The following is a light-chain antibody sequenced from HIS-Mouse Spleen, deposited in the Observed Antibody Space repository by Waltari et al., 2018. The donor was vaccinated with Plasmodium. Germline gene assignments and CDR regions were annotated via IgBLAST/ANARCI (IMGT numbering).Light chain of an antibody. Sequence: EIVMTQSPATLSVSPGERATLSCRASQSVSSNLAWYQQNPGQAPRLLSYGASTRATGIPAMFSGSGSGTEFTLTISSLQSEDFAVYYCQQYNNWSFTFGPGTKVDIK. CDR1: QSVSSN. V-gene: IGKV3-15*01. CDR2: GAS. J-gene: IGKJ3*01. CDR3: QQYNNWSFT.